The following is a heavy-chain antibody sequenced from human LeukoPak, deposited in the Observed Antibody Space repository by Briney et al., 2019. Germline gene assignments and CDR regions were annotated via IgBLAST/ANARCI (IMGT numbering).Heavy chain of an antibody. CDR2: IYYSGTT. CDR1: GGSISGYY. J-gene: IGHJ4*02. CDR3: ARDVVPTY. V-gene: IGHV4-59*01. D-gene: IGHD2-2*01. Sequence: PSETLSLTCTVSGGSISGYYWSWIRQPPGKVLEWIGYIYYSGTTNYNPSLKSRVTISVDTSQNQFSLKLVSVTAADTAVYYCARDVVPTYWGQGTLVTVSS.